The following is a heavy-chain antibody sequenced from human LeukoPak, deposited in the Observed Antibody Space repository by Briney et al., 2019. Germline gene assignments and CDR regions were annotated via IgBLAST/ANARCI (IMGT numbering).Heavy chain of an antibody. D-gene: IGHD3-10*01. J-gene: IGHJ4*02. CDR1: GFTLISYW. V-gene: IGHV3-7*01. Sequence: GGTLRLSCAASGFTLISYWMAWVRQAPGKGLEWVANISQDGSEMFFVDSMNGRLTISRDNAKNSLYLHINSLRSEDTAVYYCARLGPGMNFFYFDYWGQGTLVTVSS. CDR2: ISQDGSEM. CDR3: ARLGPGMNFFYFDY.